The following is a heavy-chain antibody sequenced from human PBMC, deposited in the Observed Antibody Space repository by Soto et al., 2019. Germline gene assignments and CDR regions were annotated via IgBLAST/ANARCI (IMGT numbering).Heavy chain of an antibody. CDR2: MNPNSGNT. Sequence: QVQLVQSGAEVKKPGASVKVSCKASGYTFTSYDINWVRQATGQGLEWMGWMNPNSGNTGYAQKFQGRVTMTRNTSLSKSYMELSSLRYEDRAVYYCAYGDYDAFDIWGQGTMVTVSS. J-gene: IGHJ3*02. CDR1: GYTFTSYD. V-gene: IGHV1-8*01. D-gene: IGHD4-17*01. CDR3: AYGDYDAFDI.